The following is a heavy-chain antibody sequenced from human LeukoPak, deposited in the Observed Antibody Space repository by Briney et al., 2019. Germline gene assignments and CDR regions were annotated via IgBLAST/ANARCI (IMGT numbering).Heavy chain of an antibody. CDR1: GGSISSGDYY. V-gene: IGHV4-30-4*01. CDR2: IYYSGST. J-gene: IGHJ4*02. Sequence: SETLSLACTVSGGSISSGDYYWSWIRQPPGKGLEWIGYIYYSGSTYYNPSLKSRVTISVDTSKNQFSLKLSSVTAADTAVYYCARWDSSLTYYFDYWGQGTLVTVSS. D-gene: IGHD3-22*01. CDR3: ARWDSSLTYYFDY.